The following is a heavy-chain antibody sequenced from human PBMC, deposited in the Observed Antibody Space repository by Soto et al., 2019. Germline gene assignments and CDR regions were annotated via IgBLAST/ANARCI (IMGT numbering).Heavy chain of an antibody. Sequence: QVQLVQSGAEVKKPGSSVKVSCKASGGTFSSYAISWVRQAPGQGLEWMGGIIPIFGTANYAQKFHGRVTITADESTSTAYMELSSLRSEDTAVYYCAREDSINMVRGVRLDYWGQGTLVTVSS. J-gene: IGHJ4*02. CDR1: GGTFSSYA. CDR2: IIPIFGTA. CDR3: AREDSINMVRGVRLDY. D-gene: IGHD3-10*01. V-gene: IGHV1-69*01.